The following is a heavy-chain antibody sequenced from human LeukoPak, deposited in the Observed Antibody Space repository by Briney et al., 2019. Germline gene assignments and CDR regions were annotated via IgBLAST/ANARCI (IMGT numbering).Heavy chain of an antibody. D-gene: IGHD2-15*01. J-gene: IGHJ3*02. CDR3: ARAAQWSDAFDI. CDR1: GYTFTSYD. Sequence: ASVKVSCKASGYTFTSYDINWVRQATGQGLEWMGWMNPNSGNTGYAQKFQGRVTMTRNTSISTAHMELSSLRSEDTAVYYCARAAQWSDAFDIWGQGTMVTVSS. CDR2: MNPNSGNT. V-gene: IGHV1-8*01.